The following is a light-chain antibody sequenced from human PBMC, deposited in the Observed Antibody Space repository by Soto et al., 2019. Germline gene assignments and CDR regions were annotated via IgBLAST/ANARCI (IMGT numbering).Light chain of an antibody. CDR2: LNSDGSH. Sequence: QLVLTQSPSASASLGASVKLTCTLSSGHSSYAIAWHQQQPEKGPRYLMKLNSDGSHSKGDGIPDRFSGSSSGAERYLTISRLQSEDAADFYCQTWGTGIQVFGGGTKLTVL. J-gene: IGLJ2*01. CDR1: SGHSSYA. V-gene: IGLV4-69*01. CDR3: QTWGTGIQV.